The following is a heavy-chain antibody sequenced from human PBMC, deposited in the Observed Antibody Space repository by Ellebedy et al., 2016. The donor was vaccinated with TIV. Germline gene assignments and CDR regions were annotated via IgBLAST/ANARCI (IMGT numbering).Heavy chain of an antibody. J-gene: IGHJ6*02. D-gene: IGHD4-17*01. CDR3: AREPVTTYLYYNYGMDV. Sequence: PGGSLRLSCAASGFTFSSYAMSWVRQAPGKGLEWVSAISGSGGSTYYADSVKGRFTISRDNSKNTLYLQMNSLRAEDTAVYYCAREPVTTYLYYNYGMDVWGQGTTVTVSS. CDR1: GFTFSSYA. V-gene: IGHV3-23*01. CDR2: ISGSGGST.